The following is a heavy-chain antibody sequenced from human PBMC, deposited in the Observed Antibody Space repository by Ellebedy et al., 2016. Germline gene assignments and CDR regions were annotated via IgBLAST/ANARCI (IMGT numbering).Heavy chain of an antibody. Sequence: GGSLRLSXAASGFTFSSYAMSWVRQAPGKGLEWVANIKQDGSEKYYVDSVKGRFTISRDNAKNSLFLQMNNLRAEDTAVYSCASSGPWSFDIWGLGTMVTVSS. J-gene: IGHJ3*02. CDR3: ASSGPWSFDI. CDR1: GFTFSSYA. CDR2: IKQDGSEK. V-gene: IGHV3-7*01. D-gene: IGHD5-12*01.